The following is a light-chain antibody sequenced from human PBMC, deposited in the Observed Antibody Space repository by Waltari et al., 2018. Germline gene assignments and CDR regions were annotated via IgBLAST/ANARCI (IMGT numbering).Light chain of an antibody. CDR3: QQYSSSPKT. Sequence: VLTQSPGTLSLSPGERATLSCRASQRVSNNYLAWYQQKPGQAPRLLIYGASSRATGIPDRFSGSGSGTDFTLTISGLEAEDFAVYYCQQYSSSPKTFGQGTKVEVK. J-gene: IGKJ1*01. CDR2: GAS. V-gene: IGKV3-20*01. CDR1: QRVSNNY.